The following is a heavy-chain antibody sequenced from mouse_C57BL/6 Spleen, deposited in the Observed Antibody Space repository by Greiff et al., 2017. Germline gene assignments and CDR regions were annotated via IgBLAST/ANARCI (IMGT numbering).Heavy chain of an antibody. CDR2: IHPNSGST. V-gene: IGHV1-64*01. Sequence: QVQLQQPGAELVKPGASVKLSCKASGYTFTSYWMHWVKQRPGQGLEWIGMIHPNSGSTNYNEKFKSKATLTVDKSSSTAYMQLRSLTSEDSAVYYCARSHYYGSSYDWYFDVWGTGTTVTVSS. CDR3: ARSHYYGSSYDWYFDV. D-gene: IGHD1-1*01. J-gene: IGHJ1*03. CDR1: GYTFTSYW.